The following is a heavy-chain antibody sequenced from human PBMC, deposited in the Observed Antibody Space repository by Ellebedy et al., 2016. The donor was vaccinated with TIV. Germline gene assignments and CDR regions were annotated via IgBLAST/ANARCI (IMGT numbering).Heavy chain of an antibody. CDR3: ARGGDDRWLPPHS. D-gene: IGHD6-19*01. J-gene: IGHJ4*02. V-gene: IGHV4-34*01. CDR2: INHNGNT. Sequence: MPSETLSLTGGAHGGSFSGYYWSWIRQTPGKGLEWIGEINHNGNTAYNPSLKSRVPISVDTSNNQFSLKVTSVTAADTAVYYCARGGDDRWLPPHSWGQGNVVTVSS. CDR1: GGSFSGYY.